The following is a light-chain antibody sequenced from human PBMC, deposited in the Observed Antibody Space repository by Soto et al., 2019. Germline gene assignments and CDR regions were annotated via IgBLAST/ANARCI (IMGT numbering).Light chain of an antibody. Sequence: QSALTQPPSASGSPGQSVTISCTGTSGDVGGYYYVSWYQHHPGKVPKLIIYEVTKRPSGVPDRFSGSKFGNTASLTVSGLQAEDEADYYCMSYVGSNIFVFGTGTKVTVL. CDR2: EVT. CDR3: MSYVGSNIFV. J-gene: IGLJ1*01. CDR1: SGDVGGYYY. V-gene: IGLV2-8*01.